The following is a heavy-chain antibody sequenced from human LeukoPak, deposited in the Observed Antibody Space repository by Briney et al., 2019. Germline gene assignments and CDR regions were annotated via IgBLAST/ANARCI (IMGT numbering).Heavy chain of an antibody. D-gene: IGHD6-19*01. CDR2: ISGSGGST. CDR1: GFTFSSYA. CDR3: ASKAGIAVAGRVLYYFDY. Sequence: QPEGSLRLSCAASGFTFSSYAMSWVRQAPGKGLEWVSAISGSGGSTYYADSVKGRFTISRDNSKNTLYLQMNSLRAEDTAVYYCASKAGIAVAGRVLYYFDYWGQGTLVTVSS. J-gene: IGHJ4*02. V-gene: IGHV3-23*01.